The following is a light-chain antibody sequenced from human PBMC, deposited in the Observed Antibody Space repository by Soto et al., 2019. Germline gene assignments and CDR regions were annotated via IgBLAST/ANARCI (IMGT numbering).Light chain of an antibody. CDR1: QSVVSSY. CDR2: GAS. CDR3: QQYCGSPPT. J-gene: IGKJ2*01. V-gene: IGKV3-20*01. Sequence: EIVLTQSPGPLSLSLGERATLSCRASQSVVSSYLAWYQQKPGQAPRLLIYGASSRATGIPDRFSGSGSGTDFTISISRLDPEDFAVYYCQQYCGSPPTFGQGTKLEIK.